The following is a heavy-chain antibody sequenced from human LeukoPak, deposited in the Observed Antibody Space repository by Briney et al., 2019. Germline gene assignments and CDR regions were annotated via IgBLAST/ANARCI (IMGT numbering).Heavy chain of an antibody. J-gene: IGHJ4*02. Sequence: GGSLRLPCAASGFTFSSYAMNWVRQAPGKGLECVSGISGSGDSTYYADSVKGRFTISRDNSKNTLYLQMNSLRAEDTAVYYCAISYSSSSPYDYWGQGTLVTVSS. CDR1: GFTFSSYA. CDR2: ISGSGDST. V-gene: IGHV3-23*01. D-gene: IGHD6-13*01. CDR3: AISYSSSSPYDY.